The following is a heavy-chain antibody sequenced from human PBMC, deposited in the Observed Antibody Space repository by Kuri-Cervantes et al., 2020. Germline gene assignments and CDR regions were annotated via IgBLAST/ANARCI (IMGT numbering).Heavy chain of an antibody. CDR3: ARGSWFGDRYYGMDV. J-gene: IGHJ6*02. D-gene: IGHD3-10*01. CDR1: GFTFRSYG. V-gene: IGHV3-33*01. CDR2: RWYDGSNK. Sequence: LALTCAAPGFTFRSYGMHLVRQAPGKGLEGVAVRWYDGSNKYYADSVKGRFTISRDNSKNTLYLQMNSLRAEDTAVYYCARGSWFGDRYYGMDVWGQGTTVTVSS.